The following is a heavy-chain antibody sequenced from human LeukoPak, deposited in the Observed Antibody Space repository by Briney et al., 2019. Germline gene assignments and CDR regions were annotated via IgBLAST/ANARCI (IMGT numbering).Heavy chain of an antibody. J-gene: IGHJ4*02. CDR1: GGSISSSSYY. CDR2: IYYSGST. Sequence: SETLSLTCTVSGGSISSSSYYWGWIRQPPGKGLEWIGSIYYSGSTYYNPSLKSRVTISVDTSKNQFSLRLSSVTAADTAVYYCARRKDSPRPFDYWGQGTLVTVSS. D-gene: IGHD4-11*01. CDR3: ARRKDSPRPFDY. V-gene: IGHV4-39*07.